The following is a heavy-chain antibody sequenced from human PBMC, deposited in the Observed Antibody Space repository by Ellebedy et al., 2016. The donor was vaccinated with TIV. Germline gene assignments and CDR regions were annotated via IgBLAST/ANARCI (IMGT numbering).Heavy chain of an antibody. CDR3: ASRYCSSTSCLPDAFDI. CDR1: GGSISSYY. Sequence: MPSETLSLTCTVSGGSISSYYWSWIRQPPGKGLEWIGYIYYSGSTNYNPSLKSRVTISVDTSKNQFSLKLSSVTAADTAVYYCASRYCSSTSCLPDAFDIWGQGTMVTVSS. D-gene: IGHD2-2*01. J-gene: IGHJ3*02. CDR2: IYYSGST. V-gene: IGHV4-59*08.